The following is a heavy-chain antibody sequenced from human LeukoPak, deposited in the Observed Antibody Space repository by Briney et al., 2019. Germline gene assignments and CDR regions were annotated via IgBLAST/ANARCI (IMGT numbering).Heavy chain of an antibody. V-gene: IGHV4-4*07. D-gene: IGHD2-15*01. CDR1: GASVTNSY. J-gene: IGHJ6*03. CDR3: ARSARFNYFYMDV. Sequence: PSETLSLTCSVSGASVTNSYWTWIRQPAGKGLEYIGRIYASGSIDYNPSLKSRVTLSVDSSNNQFSLNLTSVTAADTALYYCARSARFNYFYMDVWGKGTSVTVSS. CDR2: IYASGSI.